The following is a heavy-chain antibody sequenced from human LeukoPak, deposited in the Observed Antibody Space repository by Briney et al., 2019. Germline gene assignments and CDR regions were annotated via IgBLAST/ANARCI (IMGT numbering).Heavy chain of an antibody. CDR2: IYYSGST. Sequence: SETLSLTCTVSGGSISSSSYYWGWIRQPPGKGLEWIGSIYYSGSTYYNPSLKSRVTISVDTSKIQISLKLNSVTAANTAVYYCARLRDYYYNYMDVWGKGTTVTISS. CDR3: ARLRDYYYNYMDV. V-gene: IGHV4-39*01. J-gene: IGHJ6*03. CDR1: GGSISSSSYY.